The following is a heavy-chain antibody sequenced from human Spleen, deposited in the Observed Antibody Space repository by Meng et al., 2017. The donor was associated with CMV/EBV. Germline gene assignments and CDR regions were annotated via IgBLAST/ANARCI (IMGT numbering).Heavy chain of an antibody. CDR1: GFTFSDYY. J-gene: IGHJ4*02. D-gene: IGHD3-22*01. V-gene: IGHV3-53*01. Sequence: ESLKISCAASGFTFSDYYMSWIRQAPGKGLEWVSVIYSGGSTYYADSVKGRFTISRDNSKNTLYLQMNSLRAEDTAVYYCASGATDYYDSSGYLNWGQGTLVTVSS. CDR3: ASGATDYYDSSGYLN. CDR2: IYSGGST.